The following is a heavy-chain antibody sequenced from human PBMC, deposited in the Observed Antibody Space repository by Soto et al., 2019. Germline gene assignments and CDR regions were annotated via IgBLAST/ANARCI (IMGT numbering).Heavy chain of an antibody. D-gene: IGHD3-3*01. Sequence: GGSLRISCAASGFTLCSYAMSWVRQAPGKGLQWVSAIGGGGDTYYADSVKGRFTISRDNSKNTLYLQVNSLRAEDAAVYYCAKEHLERFFGLDYRGQGALVTVSS. CDR3: AKEHLERFFGLDY. J-gene: IGHJ4*02. CDR1: GFTLCSYA. V-gene: IGHV3-23*01. CDR2: IGGGGDT.